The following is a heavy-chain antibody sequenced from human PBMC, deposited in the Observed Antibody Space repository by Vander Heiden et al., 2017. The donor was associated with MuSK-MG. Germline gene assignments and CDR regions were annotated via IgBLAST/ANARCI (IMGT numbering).Heavy chain of an antibody. D-gene: IGHD3-22*01. Sequence: EVQLVESGGGLVQPGGSLRLSCAASGFTFSSYSLNWVRQAPGKGLEWVSYISSSSSTIYYADSVKGRFTISRDNAKNSLYLQMNSLRAEDTAVYYCARDLGDDSSGYPIYWYFDLWGRGTLVTVSS. J-gene: IGHJ2*01. V-gene: IGHV3-48*01. CDR1: GFTFSSYS. CDR3: ARDLGDDSSGYPIYWYFDL. CDR2: ISSSSSTI.